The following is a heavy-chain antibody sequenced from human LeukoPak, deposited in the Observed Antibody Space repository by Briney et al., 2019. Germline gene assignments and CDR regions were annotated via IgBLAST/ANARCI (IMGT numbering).Heavy chain of an antibody. J-gene: IGHJ4*02. CDR2: IDNDGTGT. CDR3: VRGLGDY. CDR1: GFTFSKHW. D-gene: IGHD3-16*01. V-gene: IGHV3-74*01. Sequence: GGSLRLSCAASGFTFSKHWMYWVRQAPGKGLVWVSGIDNDGTGTNYADSVKGRFTISRDSAKNTLYLQVNSLRAEDTAVYYCVRGLGDYWGQGTLVTVSP.